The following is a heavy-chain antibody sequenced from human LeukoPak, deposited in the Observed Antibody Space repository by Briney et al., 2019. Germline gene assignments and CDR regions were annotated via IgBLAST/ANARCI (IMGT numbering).Heavy chain of an antibody. J-gene: IGHJ3*02. CDR1: GFTFSSYE. CDR3: ATSYSGRLTGIGAFDI. D-gene: IGHD1-26*01. CDR2: ISSSGSII. Sequence: GGSLRLSCEASGFTFSSYEMNWVRQAPGKGLEWVSYISSSGSIIYYADSVKGRFTISRDNAKNSLYLQMNSLRAEDTAVYYCATSYSGRLTGIGAFDIWGQGTMVTVSS. V-gene: IGHV3-48*03.